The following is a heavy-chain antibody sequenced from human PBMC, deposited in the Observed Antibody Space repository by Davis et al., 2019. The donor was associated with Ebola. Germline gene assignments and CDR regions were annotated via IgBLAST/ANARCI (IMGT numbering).Heavy chain of an antibody. J-gene: IGHJ6*02. D-gene: IGHD3-10*01. V-gene: IGHV1-69*04. CDR1: GGPFSSYA. CDR3: ARVLWVEDEYYGMDV. CDR2: IIPILGIA. Sequence: AASVKVSCKASGGPFSSYAISWVRQAPGQGLEWMGRIIPILGIANYAQKFQGRVTITADKSTSTAYMELSSLRSEDTAVYYCARVLWVEDEYYGMDVWGQGTTVTVSS.